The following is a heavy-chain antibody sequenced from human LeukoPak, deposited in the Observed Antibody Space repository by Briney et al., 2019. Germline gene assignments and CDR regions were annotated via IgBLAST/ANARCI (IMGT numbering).Heavy chain of an antibody. CDR2: ISSSSSYI. D-gene: IGHD1-1*01. J-gene: IGHJ4*02. Sequence: GGSLRLSCAASGFTFSSYSMNWVRQAPGKGLEWVSSISSSSSYIYYADSVKGRFTISRDSAKNSLYLQMNSLRAEDTAVYYCASESKTGTRGNDYWGQGTLVTVSS. CDR1: GFTFSSYS. CDR3: ASESKTGTRGNDY. V-gene: IGHV3-21*01.